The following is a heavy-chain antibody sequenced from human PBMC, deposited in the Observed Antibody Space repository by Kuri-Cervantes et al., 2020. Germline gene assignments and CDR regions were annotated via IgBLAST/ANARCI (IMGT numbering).Heavy chain of an antibody. D-gene: IGHD6-19*01. Sequence: SETLSLTCAVSGGSISSYYWSWIRQPPGKGLEWIGYIYYSGSTNYNPSLKSRVTISVDTSKNQFSLKLSSVTAADTDVYYCARDSLSGSSGWYGGPSWFDPWGQGTLVTVSS. CDR1: GGSISSYY. CDR2: IYYSGST. J-gene: IGHJ5*02. V-gene: IGHV4-59*13. CDR3: ARDSLSGSSGWYGGPSWFDP.